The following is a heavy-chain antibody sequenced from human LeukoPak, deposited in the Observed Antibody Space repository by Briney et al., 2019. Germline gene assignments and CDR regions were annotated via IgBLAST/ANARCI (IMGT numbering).Heavy chain of an antibody. CDR3: VVGCSGGSCYPYFDY. V-gene: IGHV3-23*01. J-gene: IGHJ4*02. CDR1: GFTFSSYA. Sequence: GGSLRLSCAASGFTFSSYAMSWVRQAPGKGLEWVSAISGSGGSTYYADSVKGRFTISRDNSKNTLYLQMNSLRAEDTAVYHCVVGCSGGSCYPYFDYWGQRTLVTVSS. D-gene: IGHD2-15*01. CDR2: ISGSGGST.